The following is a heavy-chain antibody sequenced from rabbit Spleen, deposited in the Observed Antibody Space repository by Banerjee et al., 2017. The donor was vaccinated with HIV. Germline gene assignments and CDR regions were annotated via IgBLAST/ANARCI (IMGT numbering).Heavy chain of an antibody. CDR1: GFDFSSSYY. CDR3: ARIPFGSSAALFL. V-gene: IGHV1S45*01. CDR2: IYTTTIIT. D-gene: IGHD8-1*01. Sequence: QEQLVEYGGGLVQPEGSLTLTCKASGFDFSSSYYMCWVRQAPGKGPEWIACIYTTTIITYYATWAKGRFTISKTSSTTVTLQMTSLTAADTATYFCARIPFGSSAALFLWGPGTLVTVS. J-gene: IGHJ4*01.